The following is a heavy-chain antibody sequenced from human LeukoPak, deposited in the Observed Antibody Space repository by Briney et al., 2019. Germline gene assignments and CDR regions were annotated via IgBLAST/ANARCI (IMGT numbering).Heavy chain of an antibody. J-gene: IGHJ3*02. Sequence: GGSLRLSCAASGFTFSAYSMNWVRQAPGKGLDWVSFISNSGNNIYYADSVKGRFTISRDNAKNSLYLQMNSLRAEDTAVYYCARTYYASGGAAFDIWGQGTMVTVSS. CDR1: GFTFSAYS. V-gene: IGHV3-21*01. CDR3: ARTYYASGGAAFDI. D-gene: IGHD3-10*01. CDR2: ISNSGNNI.